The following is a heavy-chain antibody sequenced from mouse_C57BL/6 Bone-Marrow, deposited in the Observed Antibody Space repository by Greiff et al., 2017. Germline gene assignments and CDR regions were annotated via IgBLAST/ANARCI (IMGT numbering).Heavy chain of an antibody. CDR1: GFSLTSYG. CDR2: IWSGGST. CDR3: AREGRFAY. D-gene: IGHD3-3*01. J-gene: IGHJ3*01. Sequence: QVQLKESGPGLVQPSQSLSITCTVSGFSLTSYGVHWVRQSPGKGLEWLGVIWSGGSTDYNAAFISRLSISKDNSKSQVFFKMNSLQADDTAIYYCAREGRFAYWGQGTLVTVSA. V-gene: IGHV2-2*01.